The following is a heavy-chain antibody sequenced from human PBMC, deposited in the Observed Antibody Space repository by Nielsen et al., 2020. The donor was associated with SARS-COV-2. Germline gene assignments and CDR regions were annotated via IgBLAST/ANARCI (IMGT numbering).Heavy chain of an antibody. J-gene: IGHJ6*02. CDR3: ARDIHCSSTSCYDMDV. Sequence: GESLKISCAASGFTFSSYAMHWVRQAPGKGLEWVAVISYDGSNKYYADSVKGRFTISRDNSKNTLYLQMNSLRAEDTAVYYCARDIHCSSTSCYDMDVWGQGTTVTVSS. D-gene: IGHD2-2*01. CDR1: GFTFSSYA. CDR2: ISYDGSNK. V-gene: IGHV3-30-3*01.